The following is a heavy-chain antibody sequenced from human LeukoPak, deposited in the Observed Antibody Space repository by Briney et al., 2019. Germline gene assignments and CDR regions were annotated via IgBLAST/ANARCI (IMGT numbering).Heavy chain of an antibody. CDR3: ARQSAYYDSSGYPENFDY. J-gene: IGHJ4*02. D-gene: IGHD3-22*01. V-gene: IGHV5-51*01. CDR2: IHPGDSNT. Sequence: GESLKISCKGSGYSFTRYWIGWVRQMPGKGLQYMGIIHPGDSNTRYSPSFQGQVTISADKSISTAYLQWSSLKASDTAMYYCARQSAYYDSSGYPENFDYWGQGTLVTVSS. CDR1: GYSFTRYW.